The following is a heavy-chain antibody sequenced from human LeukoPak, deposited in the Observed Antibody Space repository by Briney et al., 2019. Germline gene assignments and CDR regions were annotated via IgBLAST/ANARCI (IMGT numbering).Heavy chain of an antibody. CDR1: GFTFSSYW. CDR2: INSDGSST. J-gene: IGHJ6*02. V-gene: IGHV3-74*01. Sequence: GGSLRLPCAASGFTFSSYWMHWVRQAPGKGLVWVSRINSDGSSTSYADSVKGRFTISRDNAKNTLYLQMNSLRAEDTAVYYCARACRSDYDFWSGYQDYYYGMDVWGQGTTVTVSS. D-gene: IGHD3-3*01. CDR3: ARACRSDYDFWSGYQDYYYGMDV.